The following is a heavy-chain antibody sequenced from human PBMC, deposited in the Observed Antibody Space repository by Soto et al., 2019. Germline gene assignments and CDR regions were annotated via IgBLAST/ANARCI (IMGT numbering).Heavy chain of an antibody. Sequence: GGSLRLSCAASGFSFSSYGMHWVRQPPGKGLEWVAVISYDGSNKYCADSVKGRFTIARDNSKNTLYLQVNSLRAEDTAVDDCAKAMVVVTAISGGGGFDKWGQGTLVTVSS. D-gene: IGHD2-21*02. CDR3: AKAMVVVTAISGGGGFDK. V-gene: IGHV3-30*18. CDR2: ISYDGSNK. CDR1: GFSFSSYG. J-gene: IGHJ3*02.